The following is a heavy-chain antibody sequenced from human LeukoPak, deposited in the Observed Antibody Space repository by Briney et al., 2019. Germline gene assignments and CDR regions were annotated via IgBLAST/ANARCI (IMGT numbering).Heavy chain of an antibody. CDR2: ISTSSSYI. CDR1: GFTFNSYT. J-gene: IGHJ4*02. Sequence: GGSLRLSCAASGFTFNSYTMNWVRQAPGKGLEWVSSISTSSSYIYYADSVKGRFTISRDNSKNTLYLQMNSLRAEDTAVYYCAKLLGSWYYFDYWGQGTLVTVSS. V-gene: IGHV3-21*04. D-gene: IGHD6-13*01. CDR3: AKLLGSWYYFDY.